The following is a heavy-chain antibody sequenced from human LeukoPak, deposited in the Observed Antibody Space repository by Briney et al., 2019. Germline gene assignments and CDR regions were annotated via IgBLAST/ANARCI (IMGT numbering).Heavy chain of an antibody. CDR2: IVVGSGNT. Sequence: GASVKVSCKASGFTFTSSAVQWVRQARGQRLEWIGWIVVGSGNTNYAQKFQEGVTITRDMSTSTAYMELSSLRSEDTAVYYCAAFLRIAAAGTDWFDPWGQGTLVTVSS. V-gene: IGHV1-58*01. D-gene: IGHD6-13*01. CDR1: GFTFTSSA. J-gene: IGHJ5*02. CDR3: AAFLRIAAAGTDWFDP.